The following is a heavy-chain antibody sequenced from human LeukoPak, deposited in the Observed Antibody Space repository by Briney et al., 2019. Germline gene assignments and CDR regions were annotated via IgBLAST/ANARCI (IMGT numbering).Heavy chain of an antibody. J-gene: IGHJ4*02. V-gene: IGHV4-34*01. CDR3: ASGPIIMVRGAIFY. D-gene: IGHD3-10*01. CDR2: INHSGST. CDR1: GGXFSGYY. Sequence: PSETLSLTCTVYGGXFSGYYCSWIRQPPGKGLEWIGEINHSGSTNYNPSLKSRVTISVDTSKNQFSLKLSSVTAADTAVYYCASGPIIMVRGAIFYWGQGTLVTVSS.